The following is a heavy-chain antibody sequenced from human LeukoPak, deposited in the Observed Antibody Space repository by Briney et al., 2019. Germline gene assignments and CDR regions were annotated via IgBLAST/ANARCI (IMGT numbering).Heavy chain of an antibody. CDR1: GLTFTSSA. CDR2: IVVGSGNT. J-gene: IGHJ3*02. D-gene: IGHD3-16*02. Sequence: ASVKVSCKASGLTFTSSAVQWVRQARGQRLEWIGWIVVGSGNTNYAQKFQERVTITRDMSTSTAYMELSSLRSEDTAVYYCAADYRYRYSSWGAFDIWGQGTMVTVSS. CDR3: AADYRYRYSSWGAFDI. V-gene: IGHV1-58*01.